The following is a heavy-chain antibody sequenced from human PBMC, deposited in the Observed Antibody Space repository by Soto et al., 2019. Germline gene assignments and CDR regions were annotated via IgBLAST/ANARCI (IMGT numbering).Heavy chain of an antibody. V-gene: IGHV2-26*01. CDR1: GFSLSNARMG. CDR3: ARINIVLVPAAVRVWFFDL. CDR2: VFSNDEE. Sequence: QVTLKESGPVLVKPTETLTLTCTVSGFSLSNARMGVTWIRKPPGKALEWLAHVFSNDEESYSTSLRSRLTISKDTSKSQVVLTMTIMDPMDTATYYCARINIVLVPAAVRVWFFDLWGRGTLVTVSS. J-gene: IGHJ2*01. D-gene: IGHD2-2*01.